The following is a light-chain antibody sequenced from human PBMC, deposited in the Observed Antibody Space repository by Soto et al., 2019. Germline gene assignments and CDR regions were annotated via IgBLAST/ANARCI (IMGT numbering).Light chain of an antibody. J-gene: IGLJ2*01. CDR1: SSDVGGYNN. V-gene: IGLV2-14*01. Sequence: QSALTQPASVSGSPEQSIPISCTGTSSDVGGYNNVSWYQQHPGKAPKLMIYEVSNRPSGVSNRFSGSKSGNTASLTISGLQAEDEADYYCSSYTLVVFGGGTKLTVL. CDR2: EVS. CDR3: SSYTLVV.